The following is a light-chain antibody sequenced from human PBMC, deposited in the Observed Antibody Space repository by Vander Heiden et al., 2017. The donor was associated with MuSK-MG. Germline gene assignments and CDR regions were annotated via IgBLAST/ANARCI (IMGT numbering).Light chain of an antibody. Sequence: DIQMTQSPSSLSASVGDRVTITCQASQDISNYLNWYQQKPGKAPKLLIYDASNLETGVPSRFSGSGSGTDFTFTISSLQPEDIATYYCQQDDNLRETFGQGTKLEIK. V-gene: IGKV1-33*01. CDR2: DAS. J-gene: IGKJ2*01. CDR1: QDISNY. CDR3: QQDDNLRET.